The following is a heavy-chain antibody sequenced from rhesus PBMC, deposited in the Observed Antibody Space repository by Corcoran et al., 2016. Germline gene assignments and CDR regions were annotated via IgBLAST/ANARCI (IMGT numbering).Heavy chain of an antibody. CDR2: IYGRGGST. CDR3: ARGGGRNRFDV. CDR1: GAHLSTYS. Sequence: QVQLQESGPGLVKPSETLPLTCAVSGAHLSTYSWSCNRPAPGKGLELIGRIYGRGGSTDNNPSLKSRVTISIDTSKNQGSLKLSSVTAADTAVDYCARGGGRNRFDVWGAGVLVTVSS. V-gene: IGHV4S2*01. J-gene: IGHJ5-1*01.